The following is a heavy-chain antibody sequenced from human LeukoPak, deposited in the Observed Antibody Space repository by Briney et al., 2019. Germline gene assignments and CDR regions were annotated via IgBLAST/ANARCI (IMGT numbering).Heavy chain of an antibody. D-gene: IGHD2-21*02. J-gene: IGHJ5*02. Sequence: SETLSLTCTVSGGSISSSSYYWGCIRQPPGKGLECIGSIYYSGSTYYNPSLKSRVTISVDTSKHQFSLKLSSVTAADTAVYYCARAWVVTYFTLGSHNWFDPWGQGTLVTVSS. V-gene: IGHV4-39*07. CDR3: ARAWVVTYFTLGSHNWFDP. CDR1: GGSISSSSYY. CDR2: IYYSGST.